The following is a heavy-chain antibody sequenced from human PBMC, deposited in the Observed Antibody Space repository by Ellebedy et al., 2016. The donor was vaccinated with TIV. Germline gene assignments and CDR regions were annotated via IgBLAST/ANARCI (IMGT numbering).Heavy chain of an antibody. CDR2: TSGSGGST. V-gene: IGHV3-23*01. CDR3: AKLRGATGSWYFDL. CDR1: GFTFSRYA. Sequence: GESLKISCAASGFTFSRYAMSWVRQAPGKGLEWVSATSGSGGSTYYADSVKGRFTIPRDNSKNTLYLQMNSLRAEDTAVYYCAKLRGATGSWYFDLWGRGTLVPVSS. D-gene: IGHD1-26*01. J-gene: IGHJ2*01.